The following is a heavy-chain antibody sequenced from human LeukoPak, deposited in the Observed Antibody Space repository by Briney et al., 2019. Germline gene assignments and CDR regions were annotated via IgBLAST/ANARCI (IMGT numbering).Heavy chain of an antibody. CDR1: VDSVSSNSAA. Sequence: SQTLSLTYALSVDSVSSNSAAWNWIRQSPSRGLEWLGRTYYRSKWYNDYAVSVKSRITINPDTSKNQFSLQLNSVTPEDTAVYYCARDTLIAEGIDYWGQGTLVTVSS. V-gene: IGHV6-1*01. CDR2: TYYRSKWYN. J-gene: IGHJ4*02. D-gene: IGHD6-13*01. CDR3: ARDTLIAEGIDY.